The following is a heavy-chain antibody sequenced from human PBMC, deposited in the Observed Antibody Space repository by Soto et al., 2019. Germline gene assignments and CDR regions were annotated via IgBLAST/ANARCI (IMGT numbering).Heavy chain of an antibody. Sequence: SETLSLTCAVYGGSFSGYYWSWIRQPPGKGLEWIGEINHSGSTNYNPSLKSRVTISVDTSKNQFSLKLSSVTAADTAVYYCAGRGKGLEWLLSFSSPYGMDVWGQGTTVTVSS. CDR1: GGSFSGYY. D-gene: IGHD3-3*01. J-gene: IGHJ6*02. V-gene: IGHV4-34*01. CDR2: INHSGST. CDR3: AGRGKGLEWLLSFSSPYGMDV.